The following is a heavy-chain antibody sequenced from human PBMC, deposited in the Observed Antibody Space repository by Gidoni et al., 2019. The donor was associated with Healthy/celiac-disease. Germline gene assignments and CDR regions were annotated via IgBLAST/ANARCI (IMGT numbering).Heavy chain of an antibody. J-gene: IGHJ6*02. CDR2: IWYDGSNK. Sequence: VRQAPGKGLEWVAVIWYDGSNKYYADSVKGRFTISRDNSKNTLYLQMNSLRAEDTAVYYCARDSSRLKDIVVVPAAIPYYYYGMDVWGQGTTVTVSS. V-gene: IGHV3-33*01. CDR3: ARDSSRLKDIVVVPAAIPYYYYGMDV. D-gene: IGHD2-2*02.